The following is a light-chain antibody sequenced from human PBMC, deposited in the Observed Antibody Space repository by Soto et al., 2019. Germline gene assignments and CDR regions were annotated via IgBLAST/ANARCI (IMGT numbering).Light chain of an antibody. J-gene: IGLJ1*01. Sequence: PASVSGSPGQSISISCTGTSSDVGGYNYVSWYQQYSGKAPKLMIYAVTDRPSGISNRFSASKSGNTASLTISGLQAEDEADYYCCSYTSSGTYVFGTGTKVTVL. V-gene: IGLV2-14*01. CDR3: CSYTSSGTYV. CDR2: AVT. CDR1: SSDVGGYNY.